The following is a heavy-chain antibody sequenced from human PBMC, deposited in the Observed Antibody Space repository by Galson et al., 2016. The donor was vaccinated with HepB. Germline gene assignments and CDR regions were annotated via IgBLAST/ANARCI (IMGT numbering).Heavy chain of an antibody. CDR2: ISSSSSYI. J-gene: IGHJ6*02. Sequence: SLRLSCAASGFTFSSYSMNWVRQAPGKGLEWVSSISSSSSYIYYADSVKGRFTISRDNAKNSLYLQMNSLRAEDTAVYYCARAVSWDYGDYAGYWGQGTTVTVSS. V-gene: IGHV3-21*01. CDR3: ARAVSWDYGDYAGY. CDR1: GFTFSSYS. D-gene: IGHD4-17*01.